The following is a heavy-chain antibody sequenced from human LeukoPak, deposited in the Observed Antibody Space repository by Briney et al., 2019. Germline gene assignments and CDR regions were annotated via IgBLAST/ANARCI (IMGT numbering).Heavy chain of an antibody. CDR1: GGTFSSYA. V-gene: IGHV1-69*13. CDR3: ARERTYCSSTSCYTGLYGMDV. CDR2: IIPIFGTA. Sequence: SVKVSCKASGGTFSSYAISWVRQAPGQGLEWMGGIIPIFGTANYAQKFQGRVTITAGESTSTAYMELSSLRSEDTAVYYCARERTYCSSTSCYTGLYGMDVWGQGTTVTVSS. D-gene: IGHD2-2*02. J-gene: IGHJ6*02.